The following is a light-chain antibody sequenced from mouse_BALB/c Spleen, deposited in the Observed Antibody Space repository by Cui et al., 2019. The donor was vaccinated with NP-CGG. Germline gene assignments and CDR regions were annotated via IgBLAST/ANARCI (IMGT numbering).Light chain of an antibody. Sequence: QAVVTQESALTASPGETVTLTCRSSTGAVTTSNYANWVQEKPDYLFTGLIGGTKNRAPGVPARFSGSLIGDKAALTITGARTEDEAIYFCALWYSNHWVFGGGTKLTVL. J-gene: IGLJ1*01. CDR3: ALWYSNHWV. V-gene: IGLV1*01. CDR2: GTK. CDR1: TGAVTTSNY.